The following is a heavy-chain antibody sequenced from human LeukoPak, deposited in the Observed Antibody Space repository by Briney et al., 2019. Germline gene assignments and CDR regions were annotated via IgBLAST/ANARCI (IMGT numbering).Heavy chain of an antibody. D-gene: IGHD2-15*01. CDR1: GFTFSSYW. Sequence: PGGSLRLSCAASGFTFSSYWMSWVRQAPGKGLEWVANIKQDGSEKYYVDSGKGRFTISRDNAKNSLYLQMNSLRAEDTAVYYCARVGGGRDIVVAPHYYYGMDVWGKGTTVTVSS. CDR3: ARVGGGRDIVVAPHYYYGMDV. CDR2: IKQDGSEK. J-gene: IGHJ6*04. V-gene: IGHV3-7*03.